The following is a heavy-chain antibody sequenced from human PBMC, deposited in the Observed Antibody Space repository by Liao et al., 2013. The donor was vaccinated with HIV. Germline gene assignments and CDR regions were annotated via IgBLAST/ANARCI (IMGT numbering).Heavy chain of an antibody. CDR2: SIIVETP. J-gene: IGHJ3*02. CDR1: GGSFSNYY. CDR3: AGGVTTLSRRLLPKPFHI. V-gene: IGHV4-34*01. Sequence: VQLQQWGAGLLKPSETLSLTCAVYGGSFSNYYWTWIRQPPREGTGVDWGKSIIVETPTTICPSRVESPYHKTTSKNQFSLTLSSVTAADTAVYFCAGGVTTLSRRLLPKPFHIWGQGTVVTVSA. D-gene: IGHD4/OR15-4a*01.